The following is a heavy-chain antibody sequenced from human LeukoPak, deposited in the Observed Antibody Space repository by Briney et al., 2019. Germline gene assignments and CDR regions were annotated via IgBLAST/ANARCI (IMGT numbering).Heavy chain of an antibody. Sequence: ASVKVSCKASGYTFTSYAMNWVRQAPGQGLEWMGWINTNTGNPTYAQGFTGRFVFSLDTSVSTAYLQISSLKAEDTAVYYCARDRSRLLYDFWSGYNAFDYWGQGTLVTVSS. CDR3: ARDRSRLLYDFWSGYNAFDY. D-gene: IGHD3-3*01. CDR2: INTNTGNP. V-gene: IGHV7-4-1*02. J-gene: IGHJ4*02. CDR1: GYTFTSYA.